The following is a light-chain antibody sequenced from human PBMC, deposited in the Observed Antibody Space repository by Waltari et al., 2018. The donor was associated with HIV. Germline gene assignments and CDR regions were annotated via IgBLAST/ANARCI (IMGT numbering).Light chain of an antibody. Sequence: QSALTPPPSVSGFPGQSIPISCTGTSSDVGRYHYFSWYQQHPGKAPKLLIYDVSKRPSGVSNRFSGSKSGNTASLTISGLQAEDEADYYCCSYAGSNTYLFGTGTEVTVL. CDR3: CSYAGSNTYL. CDR1: SSDVGRYHY. J-gene: IGLJ1*01. CDR2: DVS. V-gene: IGLV2-23*02.